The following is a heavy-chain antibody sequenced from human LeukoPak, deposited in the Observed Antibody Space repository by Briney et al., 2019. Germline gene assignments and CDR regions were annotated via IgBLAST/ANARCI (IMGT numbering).Heavy chain of an antibody. CDR3: ATTSRDSLSGFDY. CDR1: GGSISSSSYY. D-gene: IGHD3-3*01. Sequence: PSETLSLTCTVSGGSISSSSYYWGWIRQPPGKGLEWIGSIYYSGSTYYNPSLKGRVTISVDTSKNQFSLKLSSVTAADTAVYYCATTSRDSLSGFDYWGQGTLVTVSS. CDR2: IYYSGST. V-gene: IGHV4-39*01. J-gene: IGHJ4*02.